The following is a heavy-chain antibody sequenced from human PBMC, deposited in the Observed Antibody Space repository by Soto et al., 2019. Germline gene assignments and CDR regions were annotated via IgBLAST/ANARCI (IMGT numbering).Heavy chain of an antibody. CDR2: IYYSGST. Sequence: SETLSLTCTVSGGSISSSSYYWGWIRQPPGKGLEWIGSIYYSGSTYYNPSLKSRVTISVDTSKNQFSLKLSSVTAADTAVYYCASTILKAAAGRYYYYGMDVWGQGTTVTVSS. V-gene: IGHV4-39*01. CDR3: ASTILKAAAGRYYYYGMDV. D-gene: IGHD6-13*01. CDR1: GGSISSSSYY. J-gene: IGHJ6*02.